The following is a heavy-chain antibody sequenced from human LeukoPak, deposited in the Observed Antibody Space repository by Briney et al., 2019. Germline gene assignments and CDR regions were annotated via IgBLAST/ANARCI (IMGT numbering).Heavy chain of an antibody. Sequence: GGSLRLSCAASGFTFSSYSMNWVRQAPGKGLEWVSSISSSSYILYADSVKGRFTISRDNAKNSLFLQTNSQRAEDTAVYYCARQGPYGDYSHWGQGTMVTVSS. V-gene: IGHV3-21*01. J-gene: IGHJ4*02. CDR3: ARQGPYGDYSH. D-gene: IGHD4-17*01. CDR2: ISSSSYI. CDR1: GFTFSSYS.